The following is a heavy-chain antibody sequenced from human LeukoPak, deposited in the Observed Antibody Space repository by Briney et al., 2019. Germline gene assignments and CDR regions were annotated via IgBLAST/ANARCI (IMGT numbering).Heavy chain of an antibody. CDR3: ARGDSTSFDNWFDP. V-gene: IGHV1-69*04. J-gene: IGHJ5*02. CDR1: GGTFSSYA. D-gene: IGHD2-2*01. CDR2: IIPIFGIA. Sequence: SVKVSCKASGGTFSSYAISWVRQAPGQGLEWMGRIIPIFGIANYAQKFQGRVTITADKSTSTAYMELSSLRSEDTAVYYCARGDSTSFDNWFDPWGQGTLVTVSS.